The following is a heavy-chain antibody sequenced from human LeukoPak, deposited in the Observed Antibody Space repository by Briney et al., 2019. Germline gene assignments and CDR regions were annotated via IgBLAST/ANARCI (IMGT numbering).Heavy chain of an antibody. J-gene: IGHJ5*02. CDR3: AKSGYSSGQGFDP. Sequence: PGGSLRLSCAASGFTFSDYYMSWIRQAPGKGLEWVSAISGSGGSTYYADSVKGRFTISRDNSKNTLYLQMNSLRAEDTAVYYCAKSGYSSGQGFDPWGQGTLVTVSS. CDR2: ISGSGGST. V-gene: IGHV3-23*01. CDR1: GFTFSDYY. D-gene: IGHD6-19*01.